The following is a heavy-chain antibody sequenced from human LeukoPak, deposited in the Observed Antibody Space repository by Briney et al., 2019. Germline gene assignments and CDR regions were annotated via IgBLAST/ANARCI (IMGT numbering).Heavy chain of an antibody. J-gene: IGHJ4*02. D-gene: IGHD6-13*01. CDR2: IKQDGSEK. CDR1: GFIFSSYW. CDR3: ARERRGIAAAGTDY. V-gene: IGHV3-7*01. Sequence: PGGSLRLSCAASGFIFSSYWMSWVRQAPGKGLEWVANIKQDGSEKYYVDSVKGRFTISRDNAKNSLYLQMNSLRAEDTAVYYCARERRGIAAAGTDYWGQGTLVTVSS.